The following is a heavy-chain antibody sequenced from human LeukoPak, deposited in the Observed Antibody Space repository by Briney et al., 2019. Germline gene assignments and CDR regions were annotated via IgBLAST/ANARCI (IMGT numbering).Heavy chain of an antibody. J-gene: IGHJ4*02. Sequence: SGPTLVNPTQTLTLTCTFSGFSLNTSGVGVGWIRQPPGKALEWLALIYWNDDKRYSPSLKSRLTITKDTSKNQVVLRMTNMDSVDTATYYCTHRHGDTLFDYWGQGTLVTVSS. CDR3: THRHGDTLFDY. V-gene: IGHV2-5*01. CDR2: IYWNDDK. D-gene: IGHD5/OR15-5a*01. CDR1: GFSLNTSGVG.